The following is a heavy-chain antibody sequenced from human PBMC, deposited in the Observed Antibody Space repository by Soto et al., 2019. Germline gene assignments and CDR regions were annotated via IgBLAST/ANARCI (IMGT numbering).Heavy chain of an antibody. CDR3: AKGQHCSSPSCHFYYYGIDV. J-gene: IGHJ6*02. V-gene: IGHV3-30*18. D-gene: IGHD2-2*01. CDR1: GFTFSTYG. Sequence: QVQLVESGGGVVQPGRSLRLSCAASGFTFSTYGMHWVRQAPGKGLEWVAVISYDGKNKYYAQSGKGRLTISRDNSKNKRDLQVNRLRVEDTAVYYCAKGQHCSSPSCHFYYYGIDVWGQGTPVAVSS. CDR2: ISYDGKNK.